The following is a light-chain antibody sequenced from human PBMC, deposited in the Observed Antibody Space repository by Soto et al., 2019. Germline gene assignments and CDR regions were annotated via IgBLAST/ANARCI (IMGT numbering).Light chain of an antibody. CDR3: CSYVGATTYV. Sequence: QSALAQPASVSWSPGQSITISCIGTSSNIGGYNIVSWYQQHPGKAPKVIIYEGVKRPSGVSDRFSGSTSGVTASLTISGLQAEDEAEYYCCSYVGATTYVFGSGTKVTV. CDR1: SSNIGGYNI. V-gene: IGLV2-23*01. CDR2: EGV. J-gene: IGLJ1*01.